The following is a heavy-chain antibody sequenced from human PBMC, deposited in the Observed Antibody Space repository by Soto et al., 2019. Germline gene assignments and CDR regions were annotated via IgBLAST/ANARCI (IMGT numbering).Heavy chain of an antibody. CDR1: GGSISSSSYY. J-gene: IGHJ6*02. CDR3: ISSCWSYYGMDV. D-gene: IGHD6-13*01. V-gene: IGHV4-39*01. CDR2: IYYSGST. Sequence: QLQLQESGPGLVKPSETLSLTCTVSGGSISSSSYYWGWIRQHPGKGLEWIGRIYYSGSTYYNPYLKGRVTISVDTFKNQSALKLSSVTAADTAVYYCISSCWSYYGMDVWGQGTTVTVS.